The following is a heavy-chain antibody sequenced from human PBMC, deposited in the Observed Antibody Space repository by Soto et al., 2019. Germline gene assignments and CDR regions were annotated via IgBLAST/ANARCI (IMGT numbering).Heavy chain of an antibody. CDR1: GGSISSGGYY. D-gene: IGHD1-1*01. Sequence: PSETLSLTCTVSGGSISSGGYYWSWIRQHPGKGLEWIGYIYYSGSTYYNPSLKSRVTISVDTSKNQFSLKLSSVTAADTAVYYCVRAPTNRPPRMDVWGQGTTVTVSS. CDR3: VRAPTNRPPRMDV. J-gene: IGHJ6*02. CDR2: IYYSGST. V-gene: IGHV4-31*03.